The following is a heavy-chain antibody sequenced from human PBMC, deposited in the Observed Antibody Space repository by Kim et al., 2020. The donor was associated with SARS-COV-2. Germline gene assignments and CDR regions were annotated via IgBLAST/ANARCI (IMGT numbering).Heavy chain of an antibody. J-gene: IGHJ4*02. CDR2: IRSKAYGGTT. CDR3: TRPRSGRSRYYYDSSGYYYGAYYFDY. CDR1: GFTFGDYA. V-gene: IGHV3-49*04. Sequence: GGSLRLSCTASGFTFGDYAMSWVRQAPGKGLEWVGFIRSKAYGGTTEYAASVKGRFTISRDDSKSIAYLQMNSLKTEDTAVYYCTRPRSGRSRYYYDSSGYYYGAYYFDYWGQGTLVTVSS. D-gene: IGHD3-22*01.